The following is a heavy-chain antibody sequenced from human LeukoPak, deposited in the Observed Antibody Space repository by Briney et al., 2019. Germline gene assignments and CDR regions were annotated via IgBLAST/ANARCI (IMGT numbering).Heavy chain of an antibody. CDR3: ARGSDYVWGSYRYKGGRDWFDP. Sequence: SETLSLTCTVSGYSISSGYYWGWIRQPPGKGLEWIGSIYHSGSTYYNPSLKSRVTISVDTSKNQFSLKLSSVTAADTAVYYCARGSDYVWGSYRYKGGRDWFDPWGQGTLVTVSS. CDR1: GYSISSGYY. D-gene: IGHD3-16*02. J-gene: IGHJ5*02. CDR2: IYHSGST. V-gene: IGHV4-38-2*02.